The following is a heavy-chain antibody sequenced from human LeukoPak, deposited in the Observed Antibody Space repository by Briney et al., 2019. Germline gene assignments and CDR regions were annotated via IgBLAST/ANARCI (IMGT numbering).Heavy chain of an antibody. D-gene: IGHD3-3*01. CDR3: AKDTPYSRSGYYFDY. V-gene: IGHV3-9*01. Sequence: PGRSLRLSCAASGFTFDDYAMHWVRQAPGKGLEWVSGISWNSGSIGYADSVKGRFTISRDNAKNSLYLQMNSLRAEDTALYYCAKDTPYSRSGYYFDYWGQGTLVTVSS. J-gene: IGHJ4*02. CDR1: GFTFDDYA. CDR2: ISWNSGSI.